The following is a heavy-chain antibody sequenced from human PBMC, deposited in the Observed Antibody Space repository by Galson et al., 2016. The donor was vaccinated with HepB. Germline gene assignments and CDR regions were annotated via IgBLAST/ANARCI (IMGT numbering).Heavy chain of an antibody. CDR1: GFTFSSYG. J-gene: IGHJ6*02. V-gene: IGHV3-30*18. CDR3: AKVTYFYDSRGYPRGGMDV. CDR2: ISYDGSNK. Sequence: SLRLSCAASGFTFSSYGMHWVRQAPGKGLEWMAVISYDGSNKYYADSVKGRFTNSRDNSKNTLYLQMNSLRAEDTAVYYCAKVTYFYDSRGYPRGGMDVWGQGTTVPASS. D-gene: IGHD3-22*01.